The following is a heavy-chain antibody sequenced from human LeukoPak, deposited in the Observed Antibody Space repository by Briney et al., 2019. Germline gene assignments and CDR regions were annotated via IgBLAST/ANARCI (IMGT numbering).Heavy chain of an antibody. J-gene: IGHJ4*02. V-gene: IGHV1-69*13. D-gene: IGHD6-19*01. Sequence: GASVKVSCNASGYTFTNYGIRWWRQSPGQRLEWMGGIIPIFGTANYAQKFQGRVTITADESTSTAYMELSSLRSEDTAVYYCAREAVAGLGRVDYWGQGTLVTVSS. CDR1: GYTFTNYG. CDR2: IIPIFGTA. CDR3: AREAVAGLGRVDY.